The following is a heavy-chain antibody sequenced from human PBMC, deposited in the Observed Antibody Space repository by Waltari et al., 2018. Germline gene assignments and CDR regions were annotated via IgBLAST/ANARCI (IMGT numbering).Heavy chain of an antibody. V-gene: IGHV4-39*07. CDR2: IYYSGST. D-gene: IGHD3-9*01. Sequence: QLQLQESGPGLVKPSETLSLTCTVSGGSIGSSSYYWGWIRQPPGKGLEWIGSIYYSGSTYYNPSLKSRVTISVDTSKNQFSLKLSAVTAADTAVYYCARQGTGYYAFFFYWGQGTLVTVSS. CDR3: ARQGTGYYAFFFY. CDR1: GGSIGSSSYY. J-gene: IGHJ4*02.